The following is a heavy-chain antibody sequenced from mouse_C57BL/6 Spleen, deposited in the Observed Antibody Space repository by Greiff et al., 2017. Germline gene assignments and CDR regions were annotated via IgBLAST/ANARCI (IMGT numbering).Heavy chain of an antibody. V-gene: IGHV1-9*01. CDR1: GYTFTGYW. CDR2: ILPGSGST. J-gene: IGHJ3*01. CDR3: AKGIYYVYAWFAY. D-gene: IGHD2-2*01. Sequence: QVQLQQSGAELMKPGASVKLSCKATGYTFTGYWIEWVKQRPGHGLEWIGEILPGSGSTNYNEKFKGKATFTADTSSNTAYMQLSSLTTEDSAIYYCAKGIYYVYAWFAYWGQGTLVTVSA.